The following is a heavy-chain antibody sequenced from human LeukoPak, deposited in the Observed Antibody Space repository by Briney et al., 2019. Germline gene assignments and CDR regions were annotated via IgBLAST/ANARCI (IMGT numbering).Heavy chain of an antibody. CDR1: GGSISSGDYY. CDR3: ARDLAAAGIDAFDI. J-gene: IGHJ3*02. V-gene: IGHV4-30-4*01. D-gene: IGHD6-13*01. Sequence: PSQTLSLTCTVSGGSISSGDYYWSWIRQPPGKGLEWIGYIYYSGSTYYNPSLKSRVTISVDTPKNQFSLKLSSVTAADTAVYYCARDLAAAGIDAFDIWGQGTMVTVSS. CDR2: IYYSGST.